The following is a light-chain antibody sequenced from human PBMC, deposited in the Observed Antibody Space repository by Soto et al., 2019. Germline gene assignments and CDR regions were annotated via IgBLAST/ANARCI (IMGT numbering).Light chain of an antibody. CDR2: GAS. V-gene: IGKV3-20*01. CDR3: QQYGDSPKT. J-gene: IGKJ1*01. CDR1: QSVTGSY. Sequence: EIVLTQSPGTLSLSPGERATLSCRASQSVTGSYLAWYQQRPGQAPRLLIYGASSRATGIPDRFSGSGSVSDFTLTISRLEPVDFAVYYCQQYGDSPKTFGQGTKVEIK.